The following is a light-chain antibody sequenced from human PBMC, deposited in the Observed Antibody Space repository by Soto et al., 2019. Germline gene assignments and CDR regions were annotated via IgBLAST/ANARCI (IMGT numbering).Light chain of an antibody. CDR2: AAS. CDR1: QGISSY. Sequence: AIRMTQSPSSFSASTGDRVTITCRASQGISSYLAWYQQNPGKAPKLLIYAASTLQSGVPSRFSGSGSGTDFTLTISCLQSEDFATYYCQQYYTTPFTFGPGTKVDIK. CDR3: QQYYTTPFT. J-gene: IGKJ3*01. V-gene: IGKV1-8*01.